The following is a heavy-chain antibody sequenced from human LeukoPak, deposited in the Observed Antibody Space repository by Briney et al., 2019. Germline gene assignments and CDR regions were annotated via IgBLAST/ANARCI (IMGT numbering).Heavy chain of an antibody. D-gene: IGHD3-16*02. CDR2: IKQDGSEK. V-gene: IGHV3-7*04. Sequence: GGSLRLSCAASGFTFDTYWMSWVRQAPGKGLEWVANIKQDGSEKDYVDSVKGRFTISRDNARNSLYLQMNSLRAEDTGVYYCARGDTQSKYRQFDSWGQGSLVIVSS. CDR1: GFTFDTYW. CDR3: ARGDTQSKYRQFDS. J-gene: IGHJ4*02.